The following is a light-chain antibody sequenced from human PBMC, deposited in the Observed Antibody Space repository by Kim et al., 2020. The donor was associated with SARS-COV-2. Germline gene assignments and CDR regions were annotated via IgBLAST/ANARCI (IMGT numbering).Light chain of an antibody. J-gene: IGLJ1*01. CDR2: DVS. Sequence: QLITITSTRTSSDVSGYKYVSWYQQRPGQAPKLIIYDVSSRPSGVSNRFSGSKSGNTASLIISGLQVEDEADYYCTSYTPNNTPFVFGTGTKVTVL. CDR3: TSYTPNNTPFV. V-gene: IGLV2-14*03. CDR1: SSDVSGYKY.